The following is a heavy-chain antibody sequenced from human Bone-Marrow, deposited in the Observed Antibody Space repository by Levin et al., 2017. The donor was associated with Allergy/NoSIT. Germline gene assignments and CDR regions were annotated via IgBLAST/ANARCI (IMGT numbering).Heavy chain of an antibody. CDR2: IDWDGDK. Sequence: SGPTLVKPTQTLTLTCSFSGFSLKTSAMRVSWLRQPPGKALEWLARIDWDGDKFYNTSLKTRLTISKDTSKNQVVLRMTNMDPVDTATYYCARGFYFDGSGDFPDAFDFWGQGTLVTVSS. D-gene: IGHD3-22*01. CDR1: GFSLKTSAMR. CDR3: ARGFYFDGSGDFPDAFDF. V-gene: IGHV2-70*04. J-gene: IGHJ3*01.